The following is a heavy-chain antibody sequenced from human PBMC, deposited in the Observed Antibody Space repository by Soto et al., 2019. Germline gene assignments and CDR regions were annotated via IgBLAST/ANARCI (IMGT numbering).Heavy chain of an antibody. V-gene: IGHV4-34*01. CDR2: INHSGST. D-gene: IGHD1-1*01. CDR1: GGSFRGYY. CDR3: ARGRDGYKGNVDY. Sequence: SETLSLTCAAYGGSFRGYYWTWIRKPPGKGLEWIGEINHSGSTNYNPSLKSRVTISVDTSKNQFSLKLSSVTAADTAVYYCARGRDGYKGNVDYWGQGTLVTVSS. J-gene: IGHJ4*02.